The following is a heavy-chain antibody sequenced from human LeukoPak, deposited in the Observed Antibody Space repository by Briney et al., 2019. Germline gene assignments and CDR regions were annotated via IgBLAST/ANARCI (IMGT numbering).Heavy chain of an antibody. D-gene: IGHD3-10*01. Sequence: PGGSLRLSCTASGFNFSTYWMTWVRQVPGKGLEWVANIKEDGSEIYYVDAVKGRFSISRDNAKTSLYLQMHSLSVADTVLYYCVTDQTGRHPYFFDCWGQGTLVTVSS. J-gene: IGHJ4*02. CDR1: GFNFSTYW. V-gene: IGHV3-7*01. CDR2: IKEDGSEI. CDR3: VTDQTGRHPYFFDC.